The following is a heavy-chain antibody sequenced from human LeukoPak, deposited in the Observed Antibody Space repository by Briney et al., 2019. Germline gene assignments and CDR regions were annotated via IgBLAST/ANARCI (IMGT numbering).Heavy chain of an antibody. V-gene: IGHV3-7*01. CDR1: GFTVTSTH. D-gene: IGHD3-16*01. CDR2: MKEDGSDE. CDR3: VVGGAGGGYFPN. Sequence: GGSLRLSCTVSGFTVTSTHMDWVRQAAGKGLEWVAKMKEDGSDEKYVDSVKGRFTISRDNAKNSLYLQMNSLRPEDTAVYFCVVGGAGGGYFPNWGQGSLVIVSS. J-gene: IGHJ1*01.